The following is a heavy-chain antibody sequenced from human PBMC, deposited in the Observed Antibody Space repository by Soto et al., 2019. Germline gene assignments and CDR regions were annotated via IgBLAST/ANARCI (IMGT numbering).Heavy chain of an antibody. V-gene: IGHV3-53*04. CDR2: LYSGGNT. CDR1: GFTVSGNY. D-gene: IGHD3-10*01. Sequence: EVQLVESGGGLVQPGGSLRLSCAASGFTVSGNYMSWVRQAPGKGPEWVSILYSGGNTYYADSVRGRFTISRHNSENTLYLQMISLRPDDTAVYYCTRAAWGLWFGYMDVWGKGTTVTVSS. J-gene: IGHJ6*03. CDR3: TRAAWGLWFGYMDV.